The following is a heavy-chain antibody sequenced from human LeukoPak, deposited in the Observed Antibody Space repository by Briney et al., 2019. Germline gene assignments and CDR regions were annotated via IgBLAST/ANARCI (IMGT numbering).Heavy chain of an antibody. D-gene: IGHD3-10*01. Sequence: KPSETLSLTCAVYGGSFSGYYWSWIRQPPGKGLEWIGEINHGGSTNYNPSLKSRVTISVDTSKNQFSLKLSSVTAADTAVYYCARDVLWFGEGLDYWGQGTLVTVSS. CDR2: INHGGST. V-gene: IGHV4-34*01. CDR3: ARDVLWFGEGLDY. CDR1: GGSFSGYY. J-gene: IGHJ4*02.